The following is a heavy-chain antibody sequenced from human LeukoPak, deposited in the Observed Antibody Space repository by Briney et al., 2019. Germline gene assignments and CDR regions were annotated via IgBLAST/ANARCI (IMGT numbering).Heavy chain of an antibody. J-gene: IGHJ4*02. Sequence: GGSLRLSCAASGFTFSSYGMHWVRQAPGKGLEWVAVIWYGGSNKYYADSVKGRFTISRDNSKNTLYLQMNSLRAEDTAVYYCAKGTPQYYFDYWGQGILVTVSS. CDR1: GFTFSSYG. D-gene: IGHD2-15*01. CDR3: AKGTPQYYFDY. V-gene: IGHV3-33*08. CDR2: IWYGGSNK.